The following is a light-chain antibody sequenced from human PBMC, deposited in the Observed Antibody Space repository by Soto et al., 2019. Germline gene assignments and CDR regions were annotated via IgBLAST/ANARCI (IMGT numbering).Light chain of an antibody. Sequence: EIVMTQSPATLSVSPGERATLSCRASQSVSSNLAWYQQKPGQAPRLLIYGASTRATGIPTRFSGSGSGTEVPLTLNHLQSGDFAVYYCQQYNNWPFPSWTFGQGTKVEIK. CDR1: QSVSSN. CDR3: QQYNNWPFPSWT. V-gene: IGKV3-15*01. J-gene: IGKJ1*01. CDR2: GAS.